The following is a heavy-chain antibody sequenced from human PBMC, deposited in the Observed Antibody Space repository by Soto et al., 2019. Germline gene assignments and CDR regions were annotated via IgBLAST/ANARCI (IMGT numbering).Heavy chain of an antibody. CDR3: ARGLATYYYDSSGYFPATVFDY. CDR1: GDSISSYY. J-gene: IGHJ4*02. V-gene: IGHV4-59*01. D-gene: IGHD3-22*01. CDR2: IYYSGST. Sequence: TSETLSLTCTVSGDSISSYYWSWIRQPPGKGLEWIGNIYYSGSTNYNPSLKSRVTISVDMSKNQFSLKLSSVTAADTAVYYCARGLATYYYDSSGYFPATVFDYWGQGTLVTVSS.